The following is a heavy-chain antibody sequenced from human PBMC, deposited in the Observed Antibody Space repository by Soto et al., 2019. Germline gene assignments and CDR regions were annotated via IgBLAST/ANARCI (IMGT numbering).Heavy chain of an antibody. CDR1: GFTVSSNY. CDR2: IYSGGST. D-gene: IGHD4-17*01. J-gene: IGHJ4*02. CDR3: ARDEVTTATLDY. Sequence: PGGSLRLSCAASGFTVSSNYMSWVRQAPGKGLEWVSVIYSGGSTYYADSVKGRFTISRDNSKNTLYLQMTSLRAEDTAVYYCARDEVTTATLDYWGQGTLVTVSS. V-gene: IGHV3-53*01.